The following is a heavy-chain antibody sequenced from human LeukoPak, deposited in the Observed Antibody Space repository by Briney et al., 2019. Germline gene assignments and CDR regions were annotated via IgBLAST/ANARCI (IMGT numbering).Heavy chain of an antibody. CDR3: AKDLKGLYDYVRASYAVDL. CDR1: GFTFSNYA. J-gene: IGHJ3*01. V-gene: IGHV3-23*01. Sequence: GGSLRLSCAASGFTFSNYAMSWVRQGQGTGLEWVSGISSRGGTTDYADFVKGRFTVSRDNSKNTLYLQMHSLRAEDTAIYYCAKDLKGLYDYVRASYAVDLWGQGTTVTVSS. CDR2: ISSRGGTT. D-gene: IGHD3-16*01.